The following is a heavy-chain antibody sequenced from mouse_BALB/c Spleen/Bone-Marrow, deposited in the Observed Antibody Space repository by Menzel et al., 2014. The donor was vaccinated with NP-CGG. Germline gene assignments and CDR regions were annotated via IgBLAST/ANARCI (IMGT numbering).Heavy chain of an antibody. CDR3: VRDAY. J-gene: IGHJ3*01. CDR2: INPYNGVT. V-gene: IGHV1-31*01. CDR1: GYSFTGYD. Sequence: VQLKESGPELVKPVASVKISCKASGYSFTGYDMNWVKQSHVKSLEWIGRINPYNGVTTYNQNFKDKASLTVDQSSSTAYMELHSLTSEDSAVYYCVRDAYWGQGTLVTVSA.